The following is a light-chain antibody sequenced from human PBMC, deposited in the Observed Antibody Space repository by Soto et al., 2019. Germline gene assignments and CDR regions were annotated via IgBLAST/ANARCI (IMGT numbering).Light chain of an antibody. J-gene: IGKJ5*01. Sequence: EVVLTQSPVTLSLSPGERATLSCRASQSFRGLLAWYQQKPGQAPRLLIYDAQNRATGIQHRFSGSGSGTDFTLTIRSIETEDSAVYYCKQRHMWHITVGQGKRREIK. CDR3: KQRHMWHIT. V-gene: IGKV3-11*01. CDR2: DAQ. CDR1: QSFRGL.